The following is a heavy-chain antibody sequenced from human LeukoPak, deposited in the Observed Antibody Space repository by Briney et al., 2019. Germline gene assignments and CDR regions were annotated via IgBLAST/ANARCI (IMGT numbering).Heavy chain of an antibody. V-gene: IGHV3-30*19. J-gene: IGHJ4*02. CDR1: GVTFSSYG. CDR2: ISYDGTDK. Sequence: GRSLRLSCAASGVTFSSYGMHWVRQPPGKGLEWVAVISYDGTDKYYADSVKGRFTISRDNSKSTLYLQMDSLRAEDTAVYYCASPNSMAGTHYFHYWGQGTLVTVSS. CDR3: ASPNSMAGTHYFHY. D-gene: IGHD6-19*01.